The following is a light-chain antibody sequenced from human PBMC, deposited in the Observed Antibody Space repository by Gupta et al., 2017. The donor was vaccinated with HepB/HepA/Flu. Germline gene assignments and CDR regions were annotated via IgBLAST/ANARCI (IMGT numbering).Light chain of an antibody. CDR1: DFDTII. V-gene: IGLV3-21*02. Sequence: SYVLTQPPSVSVAPGQTAMIPWGGNDFDTIIVHWYPQRPGQAPVLVVYDDTDRPPGIPDRFSGSKSGTTATITISRVEAGDEADYYCQVRYTGTDHWVFGGGTKLTVL. J-gene: IGLJ3*02. CDR2: DDT. CDR3: QVRYTGTDHWV.